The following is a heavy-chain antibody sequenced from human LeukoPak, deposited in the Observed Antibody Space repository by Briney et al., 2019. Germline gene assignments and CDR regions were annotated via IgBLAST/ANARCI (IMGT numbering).Heavy chain of an antibody. D-gene: IGHD4-11*01. V-gene: IGHV5-51*01. Sequence: GESLKISCKGSGYSFTSYWICWVRQMPGKGLEWMGIIYPGDSDTRYSPSFQGQVTISADKSISTAYLQWSSLKASDTAMYYCARQGTTVPGGDWFDPWGQGTLVTVSS. CDR1: GYSFTSYW. CDR3: ARQGTTVPGGDWFDP. J-gene: IGHJ5*02. CDR2: IYPGDSDT.